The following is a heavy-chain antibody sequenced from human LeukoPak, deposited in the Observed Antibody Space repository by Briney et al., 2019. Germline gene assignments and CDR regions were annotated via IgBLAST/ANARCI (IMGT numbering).Heavy chain of an antibody. D-gene: IGHD3-22*01. Sequence: GGTLRLSCAASGFTFSSYGMSWVRQAPGKGLEWVSAISGSGGSTYYADSVKGRFTISRDNSKNTLYLQMNSLRAEDTAVYYCAKDLAGEYYYDSSGYSFEDIWGQGTMVTVSS. CDR3: AKDLAGEYYYDSSGYSFEDI. CDR1: GFTFSSYG. J-gene: IGHJ3*02. V-gene: IGHV3-23*01. CDR2: ISGSGGST.